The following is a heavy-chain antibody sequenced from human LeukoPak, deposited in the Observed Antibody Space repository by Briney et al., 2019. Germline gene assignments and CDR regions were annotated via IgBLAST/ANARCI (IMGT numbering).Heavy chain of an antibody. CDR2: FDPEDGET. J-gene: IGHJ6*03. Sequence: ASVKVSCKASGYTFTGYYMHWVRQAPGKGLEWMGGFDPEDGETIYAQKFQGRVTMTEDTSTDTAYMELSSLRSEDTAVYYCATWSTRGYYYYMDVWGKGTTVTVSS. CDR3: ATWSTRGYYYYMDV. V-gene: IGHV1-24*01. CDR1: GYTFTGYY.